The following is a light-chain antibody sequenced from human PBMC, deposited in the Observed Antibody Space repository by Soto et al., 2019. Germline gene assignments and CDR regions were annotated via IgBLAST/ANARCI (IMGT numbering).Light chain of an antibody. V-gene: IGKV3-20*01. CDR3: QQYGTSEII. J-gene: IGKJ1*01. Sequence: IVLTQSPGTLSLSPGERATLSSRTSQSVSNTYVAWYQQKPGQAPRLLIYDTSSRVTGIPDRFSGSGSGTDFTLTISRLEPEDFAVFYCQQYGTSEIIFGQGTKVDI. CDR1: QSVSNTY. CDR2: DTS.